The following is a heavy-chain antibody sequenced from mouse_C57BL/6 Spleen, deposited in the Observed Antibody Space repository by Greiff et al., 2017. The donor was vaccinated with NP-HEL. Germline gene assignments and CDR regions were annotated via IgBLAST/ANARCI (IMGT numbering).Heavy chain of an antibody. Sequence: VQLQQPGAELVKPGASVKMSCKASGYTFTSYWITWVKQRPGQGLEWIGDIYPGSGSTNYNEKFKSKATLTVDTSSSTAYMQLSSLTSEDSAVYYCARTYYSNYEGAMDYWGQGTSVTVSS. CDR1: GYTFTSYW. J-gene: IGHJ4*01. CDR3: ARTYYSNYEGAMDY. V-gene: IGHV1-55*01. D-gene: IGHD2-5*01. CDR2: IYPGSGST.